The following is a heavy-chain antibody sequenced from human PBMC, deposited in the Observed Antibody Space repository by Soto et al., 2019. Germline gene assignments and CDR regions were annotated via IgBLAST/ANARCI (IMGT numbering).Heavy chain of an antibody. CDR2: IYYSGST. D-gene: IGHD6-13*01. CDR3: ARDRSSWFGWFDP. CDR1: GGSISTYY. J-gene: IGHJ5*02. V-gene: IGHV4-59*12. Sequence: QVRLQESGPGLVKPSETLSLTCTVSGGSISTYYWSWIRQPPGKGLEWIGHIYYSGSTNYNPSLKSRVTISLDTSKNQFSLKLSSVTAADTAVYYCARDRSSWFGWFDPWGQGTLVTVSS.